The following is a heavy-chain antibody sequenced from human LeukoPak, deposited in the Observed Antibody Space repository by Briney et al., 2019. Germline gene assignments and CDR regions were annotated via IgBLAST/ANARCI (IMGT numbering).Heavy chain of an antibody. CDR3: ARLGYYYDSSGYYYVGWFDP. CDR1: GGSISSGGYS. V-gene: IGHV4-30-2*02. D-gene: IGHD3-22*01. Sequence: SQTLSLTCAVSGGSISSGGYSWSWIRQPPGKGLEWIGYIYHRGSTYYNPSLKSRVTISVDTSKNQFSLKLSSVTAADTAVYYCARLGYYYDSSGYYYVGWFDPWGQGTLVTVSS. J-gene: IGHJ5*02. CDR2: IYHRGST.